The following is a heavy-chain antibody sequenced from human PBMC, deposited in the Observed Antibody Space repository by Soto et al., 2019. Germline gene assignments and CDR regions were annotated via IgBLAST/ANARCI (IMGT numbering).Heavy chain of an antibody. V-gene: IGHV4-4*02. Sequence: SETLSLTCAVSGRSISSSNWWSWVRQPPGKGLEWIGEIYHSGSTNYNPSLKSRVTISVDKSKNQFSLKLSSVTAADTAVYYCAREPIITIFGVVEYYGMDVGGQGTTVT. D-gene: IGHD3-3*01. CDR3: AREPIITIFGVVEYYGMDV. CDR1: GRSISSSNW. CDR2: IYHSGST. J-gene: IGHJ6*02.